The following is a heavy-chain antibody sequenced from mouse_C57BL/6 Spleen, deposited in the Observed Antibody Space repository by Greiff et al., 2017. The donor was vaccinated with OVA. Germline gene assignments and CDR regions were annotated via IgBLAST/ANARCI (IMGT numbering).Heavy chain of an antibody. D-gene: IGHD1-1*01. V-gene: IGHV1-39*01. CDR3: ARWGYGSSYGAMDY. J-gene: IGHJ4*01. CDR1: GYSFTDYN. Sequence: EVKLVESGPELVKPGASVKISCKASGYSFTDYNMNWVKQSNGKSLEWIGVINPNYGTTSYNQKFKGKATLTVDQSSSTAYMQLNSLTSEDSAVYYCARWGYGSSYGAMDYWGQGTSVTVSS. CDR2: INPNYGTT.